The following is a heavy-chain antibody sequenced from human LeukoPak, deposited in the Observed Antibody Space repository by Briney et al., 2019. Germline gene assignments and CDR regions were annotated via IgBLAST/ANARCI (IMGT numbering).Heavy chain of an antibody. D-gene: IGHD6-25*01. CDR3: ARDNSGFDS. J-gene: IGHJ4*02. Sequence: GGSLCLSCAGSGFTFKNYWMAWVRQAPGKGLEWVANIRHDGSARYYGDSVKGRFTISRDDAKNSLFLQMNSLRVDDTALYYCARDNSGFDSWGQGILVTVSS. CDR1: GFTFKNYW. CDR2: IRHDGSAR. V-gene: IGHV3-7*01.